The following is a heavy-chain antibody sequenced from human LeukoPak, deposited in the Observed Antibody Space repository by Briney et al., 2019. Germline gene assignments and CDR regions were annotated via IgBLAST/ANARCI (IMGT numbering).Heavy chain of an antibody. CDR1: GGSVSSPDCH. J-gene: IGHJ4*02. CDR3: AKLDWGSAGSGSFDS. CDR2: IYFNGYT. Sequence: SETLYLTCSVSGGSVSSPDCHWGWVRQPPGRGLQWIATIYFNGYTYYNPSLESRITISVDTSKNQFSLKVTSLTAADTAVYYCAKLDWGSAGSGSFDSWGQGTPVSVSS. D-gene: IGHD7-27*01. V-gene: IGHV4-39*01.